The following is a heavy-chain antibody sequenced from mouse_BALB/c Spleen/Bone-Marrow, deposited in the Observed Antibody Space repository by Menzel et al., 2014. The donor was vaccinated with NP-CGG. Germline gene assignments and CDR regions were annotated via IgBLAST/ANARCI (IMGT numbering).Heavy chain of an antibody. CDR2: IDPANGNT. D-gene: IGHD2-4*01. CDR3: AVCDYEGFAY. J-gene: IGHJ3*01. V-gene: IGHV14-3*02. CDR1: GFNIKDTY. Sequence: LQQSGAALVKPGASVMLLCTASGFNIKDTYMHWVKKRRDQGLEWIGRIDPANGNTTYDPKFLGKATIITATSSYTAYLQLNSLTSEDSAVNSWAVCDYEGFAYWGQGTLVTVSA.